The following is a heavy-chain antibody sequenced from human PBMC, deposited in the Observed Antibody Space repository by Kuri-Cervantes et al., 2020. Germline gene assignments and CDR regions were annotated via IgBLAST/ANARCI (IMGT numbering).Heavy chain of an antibody. CDR1: GGSISSSNW. CDR2: IYHSGST. CDR3: ARVAYNSREAAQ. V-gene: IGHV4-4*02. J-gene: IGHJ1*01. Sequence: SETLSLTCAVSGGSISSSNWWSWVRPPPGKGLEGIGEIYHSGSTNYNPSLKSRVTISSDPSKNQFSLKLTSVSAADTAFYYCARVAYNSREAAQWGQGTLVTVSS. D-gene: IGHD2/OR15-2a*01.